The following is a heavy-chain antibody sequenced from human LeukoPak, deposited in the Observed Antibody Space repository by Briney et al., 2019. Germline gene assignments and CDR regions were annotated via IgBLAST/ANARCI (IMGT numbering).Heavy chain of an antibody. CDR3: ARVMVAGTNNGAFDI. J-gene: IGHJ3*02. CDR1: GYTFTSYG. D-gene: IGHD6-19*01. CDR2: ISAYNGNT. Sequence: ASVKVSCTASGYTFTSYGISWVRQAPGQGLEWMGWISAYNGNTNYAQKLQGRVTMTTDTSTSTAYMELSSLRSEDTAVYYCARVMVAGTNNGAFDIWGQGTMVTVSS. V-gene: IGHV1-18*01.